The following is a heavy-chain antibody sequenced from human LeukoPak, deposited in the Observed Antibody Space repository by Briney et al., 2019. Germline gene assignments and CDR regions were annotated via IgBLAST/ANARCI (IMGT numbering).Heavy chain of an antibody. V-gene: IGHV1-69*04. D-gene: IGHD5-12*01. CDR2: IIPILGIA. J-gene: IGHJ4*02. Sequence: SVKVSCKASGYTFTSYGISWVRQAPGQGLEWMGRIIPILGIANYAQKFQGRVTITADKSTSTAYMELSSLRSEDTAVYYCACRDGYNYYFDYWGQGTLVTVSS. CDR3: ACRDGYNYYFDY. CDR1: GYTFTSYG.